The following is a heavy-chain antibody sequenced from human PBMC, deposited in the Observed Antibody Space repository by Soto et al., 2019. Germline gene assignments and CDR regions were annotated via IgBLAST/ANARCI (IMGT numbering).Heavy chain of an antibody. CDR3: ARIPVDNSMSYWFDH. CDR2: IYYRGST. J-gene: IGHJ5*02. V-gene: IGHV4-61*08. Sequence: PSETLSLTCTVSGGSVSSGDYYWSWIRQPPGKGLEWIGNIYYRGSTNYNPSLKSRATISVDTSKNQFSLKVSSVTAADTAVYYRARIPVDNSMSYWFDHWGPGTLVTVSA. D-gene: IGHD3-10*01. CDR1: GGSVSSGDYY.